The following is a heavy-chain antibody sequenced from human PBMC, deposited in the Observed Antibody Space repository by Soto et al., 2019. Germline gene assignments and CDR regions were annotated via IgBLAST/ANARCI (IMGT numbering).Heavy chain of an antibody. J-gene: IGHJ4*02. V-gene: IGHV3-9*01. CDR2: ISWSSGNI. CDR3: AEGASTTVFAFNDY. CDR1: GFIFDDYA. Sequence: EVHLVESGGGLVQPGRSLRLSCAASGFIFDDYAMHWVRQAPGKGLEWVSSISWSSGNIGYADSVKGRFTISRDNAKNCLYLQMNSVRGDDTAWYYCAEGASTTVFAFNDYWGQGTMVTVSS. D-gene: IGHD4-17*01.